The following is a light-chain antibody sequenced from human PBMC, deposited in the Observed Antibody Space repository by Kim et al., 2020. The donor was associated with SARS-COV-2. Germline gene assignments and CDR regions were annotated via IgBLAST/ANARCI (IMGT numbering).Light chain of an antibody. CDR3: SSYTAFNTII. CDR2: SVS. Sequence: GQSITISCTGSKNDIGQQNYIACYQQHPGKAPKVIIYSVSLRPSGVSGRFSCSKSGYMASLTISGLQAEDEADYYCSSYTAFNTIIFGGGTKVTVL. CDR1: KNDIGQQNY. V-gene: IGLV2-14*03. J-gene: IGLJ2*01.